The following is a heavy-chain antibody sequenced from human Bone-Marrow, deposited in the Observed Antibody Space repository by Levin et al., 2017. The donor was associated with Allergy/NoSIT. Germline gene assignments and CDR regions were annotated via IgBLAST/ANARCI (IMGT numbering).Heavy chain of an antibody. CDR1: GYPFTSYD. Sequence: ASVKVSCKASGYPFTSYDINWVRQATGQGLEWMGWMNPNSGNTGYAQKFQGRVTMTRNAAISTAYMELNSLRSEDTAVYYCARVWGSVDYWGQGTPVTVSS. V-gene: IGHV1-8*01. CDR3: ARVWGSVDY. D-gene: IGHD3-16*01. J-gene: IGHJ4*02. CDR2: MNPNSGNT.